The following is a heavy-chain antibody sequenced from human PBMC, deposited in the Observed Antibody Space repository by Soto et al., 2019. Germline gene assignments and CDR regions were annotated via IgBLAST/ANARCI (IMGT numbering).Heavy chain of an antibody. V-gene: IGHV3-23*01. CDR1: GFTFSSYA. D-gene: IGHD2-21*02. CDR3: AKLEGPNLAYCGGDCSNSYYFDY. CDR2: ISGSGGST. Sequence: GGSLRLSCAASGFTFSSYAMSWVRQAPGKGLEWVSAISGSGGSTYYADSVKGRFTISRDNSKNTLYLQMNSLRAEDTAVYYCAKLEGPNLAYCGGDCSNSYYFDYWGQGTLVTVSS. J-gene: IGHJ4*02.